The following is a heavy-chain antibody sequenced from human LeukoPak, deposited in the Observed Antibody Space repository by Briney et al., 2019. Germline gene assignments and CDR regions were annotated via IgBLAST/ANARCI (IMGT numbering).Heavy chain of an antibody. V-gene: IGHV1-18*01. Sequence: GASVKVSCKASGYTFTSYGTSWVRQAPGQGLEWMGWISAYNGNTNYAQKLQGRVTMTTDTSTSTAYMELRSLRSDDTAVYYCARTAATNAYYYYYGMDVWGQGTTVTVSS. CDR1: GYTFTSYG. D-gene: IGHD2-15*01. J-gene: IGHJ6*02. CDR2: ISAYNGNT. CDR3: ARTAATNAYYYYYGMDV.